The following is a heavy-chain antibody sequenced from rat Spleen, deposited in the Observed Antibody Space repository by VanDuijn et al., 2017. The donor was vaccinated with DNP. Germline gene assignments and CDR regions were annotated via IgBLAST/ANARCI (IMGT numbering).Heavy chain of an antibody. V-gene: IGHV2-63*01. CDR2: MWYDGDT. CDR1: GFSLTTYS. J-gene: IGHJ3*01. D-gene: IGHD1-2*01. CDR3: TSDSLNSSSFVY. Sequence: QVQLKESGPGLVQPSETLSLTCTVSGFSLTTYSVSWVRQPSGKGPEWMGKMWYDGDTAYNSALKSRLSISRDTSKSQVFLKMNSLQTEDTGTYYCTSDSLNSSSFVYWGQGSLVTVSS.